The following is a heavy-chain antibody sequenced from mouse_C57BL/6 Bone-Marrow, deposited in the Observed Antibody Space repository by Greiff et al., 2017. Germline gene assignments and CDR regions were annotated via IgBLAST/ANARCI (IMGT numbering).Heavy chain of an antibody. CDR3: TTVLPRDFDY. J-gene: IGHJ2*01. D-gene: IGHD2-14*01. V-gene: IGHV14-4*01. CDR2: IDPENGDT. Sequence: VQLQQSGAELVRPGASVKLSCTASGFNIKDDYMHWVKQRPEQGLEWIGWIDPENGDTEYASKFQGKATITADTSSNTAYLQHSSLTSEYSAVYFCTTVLPRDFDYCGQGTTLTVSS. CDR1: GFNIKDDY.